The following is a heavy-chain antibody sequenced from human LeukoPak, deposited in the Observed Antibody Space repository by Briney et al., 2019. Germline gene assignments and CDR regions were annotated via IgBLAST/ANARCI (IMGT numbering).Heavy chain of an antibody. CDR2: IIPIFGTA. CDR3: ASWGRVVVVPAATSHYYYYMDV. V-gene: IGHV1-69*05. Sequence: GASVKVSCKASGGTFSSYAISWVRQAPGQGLEWMGGIIPIFGTANYAQKFQGRVTITTDESTSTAYMELSSLRSEDTAVYYCASWGRVVVVPAATSHYYYYMDVWGKGTTVTVSS. J-gene: IGHJ6*03. CDR1: GGTFSSYA. D-gene: IGHD2-2*01.